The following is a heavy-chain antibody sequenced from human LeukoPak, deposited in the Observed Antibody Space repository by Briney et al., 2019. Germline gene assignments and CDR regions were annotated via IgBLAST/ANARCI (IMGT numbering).Heavy chain of an antibody. CDR2: ISDIGGTT. CDR3: AKSLYSGSYYGRGPFDY. V-gene: IGHV3-23*01. CDR1: GFTFSSYA. D-gene: IGHD1-26*01. J-gene: IGHJ4*02. Sequence: GGSLRLSCAASGFTFSSYAMSWVRQAPGKGLEWVSGISDIGGTTHYSDSVKGRFTISRDNSKNTLYMQMNSVSPDDKAVYYCAKSLYSGSYYGRGPFDYWGQGTLVTVSS.